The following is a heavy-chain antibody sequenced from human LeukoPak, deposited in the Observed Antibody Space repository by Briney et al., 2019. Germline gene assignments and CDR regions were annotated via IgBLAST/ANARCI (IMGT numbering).Heavy chain of an antibody. CDR2: ISSSSSTI. D-gene: IGHD4-17*01. J-gene: IGHJ3*02. V-gene: IGHV3-48*02. Sequence: PGGCLRLSCAASGFSFSTYSMNWVRQAPGKGLEWVSYISSSSSTIYYADSVKGRFTISRDNAKNSLYLQMNSLRDEDTAVYYCARDRATVTTSDGLDIWGQGTMVSVSS. CDR3: ARDRATVTTSDGLDI. CDR1: GFSFSTYS.